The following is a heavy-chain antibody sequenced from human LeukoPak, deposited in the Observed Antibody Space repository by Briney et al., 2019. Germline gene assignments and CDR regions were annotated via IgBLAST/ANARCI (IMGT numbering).Heavy chain of an antibody. CDR1: GGSISSGDYY. D-gene: IGHD3-9*01. V-gene: IGHV4-30-4*01. J-gene: IGHJ4*02. CDR2: IYYSGST. CDR3: ARDRYFDWSSNYSDY. Sequence: SETLSLTCTVSGGSISSGDYYWSWIRQPPGKGLEWIGYIYYSGSTYYNPSLKSRVTISVDTSKNQFSLKLSSVTAADTAVYYCARDRYFDWSSNYSDYWGQGTLVTVSS.